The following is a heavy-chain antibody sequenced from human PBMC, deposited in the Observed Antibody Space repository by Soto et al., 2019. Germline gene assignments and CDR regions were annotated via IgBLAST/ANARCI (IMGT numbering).Heavy chain of an antibody. V-gene: IGHV3-11*01. CDR2: ISSSGSTI. J-gene: IGHJ4*02. Sequence: GGSLRLSCAASGFTFSDYYMSWIRQAPGKGLEWVSYISSSGSTIYYADSVKGRFTISRDNAKNPLYLQMNSLRAEDTAVYYCARDKSSSSSWYGVFGYWGQGTLVTVSS. CDR3: ARDKSSSSSWYGVFGY. D-gene: IGHD6-13*01. CDR1: GFTFSDYY.